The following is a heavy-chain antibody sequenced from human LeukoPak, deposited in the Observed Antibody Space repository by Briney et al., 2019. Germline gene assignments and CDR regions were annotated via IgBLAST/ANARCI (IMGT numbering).Heavy chain of an antibody. CDR1: GFTFSSYS. CDR3: ARDAFDP. J-gene: IGHJ5*02. V-gene: IGHV3-21*01. CDR2: ISSSSGYI. Sequence: GGSLRLSCAASGFTFSSYSMNWVCQAPGKGLEWVASISSSSGYIYYADSVKGRFTISRDNAKNALYLQMSSLRAEDTAVYYCARDAFDPWGQGTLVTVSS.